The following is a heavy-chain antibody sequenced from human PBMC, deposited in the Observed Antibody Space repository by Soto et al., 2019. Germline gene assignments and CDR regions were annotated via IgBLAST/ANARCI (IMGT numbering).Heavy chain of an antibody. CDR1: GGSISSYY. D-gene: IGHD3-10*01. CDR2: IYYSGST. Sequence: SETLSLTCTVSGGSISSYYWSWIRQPPGKGLEWIGYIYYSGSTNYNPSLKSRVTISVDASKNQFSLKLSSVTAADTAVYYCARDATMVRGVIRTRWFDPWGQGTLVTVSS. CDR3: ARDATMVRGVIRTRWFDP. V-gene: IGHV4-59*01. J-gene: IGHJ5*02.